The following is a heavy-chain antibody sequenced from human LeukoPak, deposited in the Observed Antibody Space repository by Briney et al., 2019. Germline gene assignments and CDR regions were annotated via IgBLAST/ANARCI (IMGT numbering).Heavy chain of an antibody. CDR2: IGAYNGNT. Sequence: ASVKVSCKASGYSLTTYYMHWVRQAPGQGLEWMGRIGAYNGNTNYAQKLQGRVTMTRSASINTAYMELTNLRSEDTAVYYCARAPRSWGFDYWGQGTTVTVSS. D-gene: IGHD7-27*01. CDR3: ARAPRSWGFDY. V-gene: IGHV1-8*01. J-gene: IGHJ4*03. CDR1: GYSLTTYY.